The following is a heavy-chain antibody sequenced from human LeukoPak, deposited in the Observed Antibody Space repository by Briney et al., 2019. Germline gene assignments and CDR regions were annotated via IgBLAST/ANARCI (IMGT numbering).Heavy chain of an antibody. CDR1: GGSFCGYY. Sequence: PSETLSLTCAVYGGSFCGYYWSGIRQPPGKGREWIGEINHSGSTNYNPSLKSRVTISVDTSKNQCSLKLSSVPAADTAVYYCARGLTGDRPFDYWGQGTLVTVSS. D-gene: IGHD7-27*01. V-gene: IGHV4-34*01. J-gene: IGHJ4*02. CDR3: ARGLTGDRPFDY. CDR2: INHSGST.